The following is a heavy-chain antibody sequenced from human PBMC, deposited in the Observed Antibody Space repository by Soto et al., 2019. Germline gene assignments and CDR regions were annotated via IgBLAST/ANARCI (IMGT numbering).Heavy chain of an antibody. CDR3: ARGDYGTGGYPFPAFDY. J-gene: IGHJ4*02. Sequence: HEHLVQSGAEVKRPGASLKVSCKASGYSFTGYYIHWVRQAPGQGLEWMGWINPDSGAPNYAQNYQGRDTLTSDTSISTASMDLTSLTSDDTAVYDCARGDYGTGGYPFPAFDYWGQGTLVIVSS. V-gene: IGHV1-2*02. D-gene: IGHD2-8*02. CDR1: GYSFTGYY. CDR2: INPDSGAP.